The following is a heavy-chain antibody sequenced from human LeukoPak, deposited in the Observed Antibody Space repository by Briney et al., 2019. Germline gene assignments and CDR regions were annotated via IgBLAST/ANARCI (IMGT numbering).Heavy chain of an antibody. D-gene: IGHD1-26*01. CDR3: ARSIVGVRKRNDY. V-gene: IGHV1-8*01. J-gene: IGHJ4*02. CDR2: MNPNSGHT. CDR1: GYTFTSYD. Sequence: ASVKVSCKASGYTFTSYDIIWVRQASGQGLEWMGWMNPNSGHTGYAQKFQGRGTMTRTTSISTAYMGLTSLTSEDSAVYYCARSIVGVRKRNDYWGQGTLVTVSS.